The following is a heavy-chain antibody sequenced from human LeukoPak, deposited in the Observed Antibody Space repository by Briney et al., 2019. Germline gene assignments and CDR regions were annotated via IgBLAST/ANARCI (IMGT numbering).Heavy chain of an antibody. CDR3: ARDSFTNDVIRGVIRWFDP. CDR2: MYYRGNT. V-gene: IGHV4-39*07. J-gene: IGHJ5*02. Sequence: SETLSLTCTVSGGSISTITYYWGWIRQPPGKGLEWVGHMYYRGNTLYNPSLKSRVTISVDTSKNQFSLKLSSVTAADTAVYYCARDSFTNDVIRGVIRWFDPWGKGSLVTVSS. D-gene: IGHD3-10*01. CDR1: GGSISTITYY.